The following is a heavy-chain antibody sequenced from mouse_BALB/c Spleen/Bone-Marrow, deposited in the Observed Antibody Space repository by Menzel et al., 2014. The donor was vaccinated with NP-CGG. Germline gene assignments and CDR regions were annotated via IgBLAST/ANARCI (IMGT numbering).Heavy chain of an antibody. CDR1: GFSLTSYG. J-gene: IGHJ4*01. D-gene: IGHD3-2*02. Sequence: VKLMESGPGLVQPSQSLSITCTVSGFSLTSYGVHWVRQPPGKGLEWLGVIWSGGSTDYNAAFISRLSISKDNSKSQVFFKMNSLQANDTAIYYCASQAYLCLDYWGQGTSVTVSS. CDR2: IWSGGST. CDR3: ASQAYLCLDY. V-gene: IGHV2-2*02.